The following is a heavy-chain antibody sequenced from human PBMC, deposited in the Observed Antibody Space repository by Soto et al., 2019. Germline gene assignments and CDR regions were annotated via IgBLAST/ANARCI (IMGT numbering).Heavy chain of an antibody. V-gene: IGHV4-39*01. Sequence: QLQLQESGPGLVKPSETLSLTCTVSGGSISSSSYYWGWIRQPPGKGLEWIGSIYYSGSTYYNPSLKRRVPLSVDTSKNQFSLKLSSVTAADTAVYYCASTYSSGAIDYWGQGTLVTVSS. CDR3: ASTYSSGAIDY. J-gene: IGHJ4*02. CDR2: IYYSGST. D-gene: IGHD6-19*01. CDR1: GGSISSSSYY.